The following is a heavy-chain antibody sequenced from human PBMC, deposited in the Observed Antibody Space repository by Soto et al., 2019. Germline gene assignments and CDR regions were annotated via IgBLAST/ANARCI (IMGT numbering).Heavy chain of an antibody. D-gene: IGHD3-22*01. CDR3: AKDLFPISFYYDSSGHYYVY. CDR1: GFTFSSFG. Sequence: GGSLRLSCAASGFTFSSFGMSWVRQGPGKGLEWVSFFCGSVGSTYYADSVKGRFTISRDNSQTTLYLQMNNLRAEDTAVYFCAKDLFPISFYYDSSGHYYVYWGQGTLVTVSS. J-gene: IGHJ4*02. CDR2: FCGSVGST. V-gene: IGHV3-23*01.